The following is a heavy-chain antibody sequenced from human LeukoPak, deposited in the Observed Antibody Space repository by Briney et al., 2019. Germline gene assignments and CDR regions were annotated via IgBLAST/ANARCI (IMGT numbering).Heavy chain of an antibody. D-gene: IGHD4-17*01. CDR1: GGSISSGGYS. Sequence: SQTLSLTCAVSGGSISSGGYSWGWIRQPPGKGLEWIGYIYHSGGTYYNPSLKSRVTISIDRSKNQFSLKLSSVTAADTAVYYCARCNGDYDCLDPWGQGTLVTVSS. CDR2: IYHSGGT. CDR3: ARCNGDYDCLDP. V-gene: IGHV4-30-2*01. J-gene: IGHJ5*02.